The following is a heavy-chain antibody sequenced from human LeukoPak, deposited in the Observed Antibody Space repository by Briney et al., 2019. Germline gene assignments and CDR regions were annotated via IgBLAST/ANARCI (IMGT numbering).Heavy chain of an antibody. Sequence: ASVKVSCKASGYTFTSYYMHWVRQAPGQGLEWMGIINPSGGSTSYAQKFQGRVTMTRDTSTSTVYMELRSLRSDDTAVYYCATQAPKAYYDSSGYYFPGAFDIWGQGTMVTVSS. CDR1: GYTFTSYY. V-gene: IGHV1-46*01. D-gene: IGHD3-22*01. CDR3: ATQAPKAYYDSSGYYFPGAFDI. CDR2: INPSGGST. J-gene: IGHJ3*02.